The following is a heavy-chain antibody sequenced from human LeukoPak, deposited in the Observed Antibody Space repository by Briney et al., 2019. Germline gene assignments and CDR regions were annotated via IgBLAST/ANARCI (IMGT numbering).Heavy chain of an antibody. CDR3: ARASYSYDINGWVPFDY. Sequence: SETLSLTCAVYGGSFSGYYWSWIRQPPGKGLEWIGEINHSGSTNYNPSLKSRVTISVDTSKNQFSLRLSSVTAADTAVYYCARASYSYDINGWVPFDYWGQGTLVTVSS. J-gene: IGHJ4*02. D-gene: IGHD3-22*01. V-gene: IGHV4-34*01. CDR1: GGSFSGYY. CDR2: INHSGST.